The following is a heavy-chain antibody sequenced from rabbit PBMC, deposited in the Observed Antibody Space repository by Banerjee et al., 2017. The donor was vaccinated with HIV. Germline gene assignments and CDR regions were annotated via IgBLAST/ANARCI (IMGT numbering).Heavy chain of an antibody. CDR1: GIDFSSYYY. D-gene: IGHD6-1*01. V-gene: IGHV1S45*01. CDR2: IYVGSSGST. CDR3: ARDFSSYAGVAGYGYGLDL. J-gene: IGHJ6*01. Sequence: QQQLEESGGGLVKPGGTLTLTCKASGIDFSSYYYMCWVRQAPGKGLEWIACIYVGSSGSTYYASWAKGRFTISKTSSTTVTLQMTSLTAADTATYFCARDFSSYAGVAGYGYGLDLWGPGTLVTVS.